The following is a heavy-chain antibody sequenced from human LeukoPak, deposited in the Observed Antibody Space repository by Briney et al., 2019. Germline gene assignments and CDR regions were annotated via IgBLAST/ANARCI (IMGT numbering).Heavy chain of an antibody. Sequence: SVKVSRKASRDTFSRYAISWLRQAPGQGLAWMGGIIAILGTTHYAHKPQGRVTITADESTRTLYMELRSLRSEDTAIYYCARDDYYDSSAYRENPFDVWGQGTMVTVSS. V-gene: IGHV1-69*01. J-gene: IGHJ3*01. CDR1: RDTFSRYA. CDR3: ARDDYYDSSAYRENPFDV. D-gene: IGHD3-22*01. CDR2: IIAILGTT.